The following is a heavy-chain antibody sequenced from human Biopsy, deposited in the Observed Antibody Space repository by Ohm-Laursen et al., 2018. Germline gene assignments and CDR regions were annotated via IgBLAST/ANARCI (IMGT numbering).Heavy chain of an antibody. V-gene: IGHV1-18*01. D-gene: IGHD3-16*01. Sequence: ASVKVSCKVSGYTFTDAAITWVRQVGGQGFEWLGWISTKTGNTNFAQKFQGRITLTTDASTATAYMELRGLISDDTAVYYCARNRVNDYVWGSYGDDNWGQGTLVTVSS. CDR3: ARNRVNDYVWGSYGDDN. CDR2: ISTKTGNT. J-gene: IGHJ4*02. CDR1: GYTFTDAA.